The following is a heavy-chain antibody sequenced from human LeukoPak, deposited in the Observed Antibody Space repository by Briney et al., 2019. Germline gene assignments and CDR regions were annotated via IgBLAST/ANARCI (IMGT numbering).Heavy chain of an antibody. V-gene: IGHV3-9*01. CDR3: AKDYGYSSSWYDY. CDR2: ISRNSASV. D-gene: IGHD6-13*01. Sequence: GGSLRLSCEASGFTFDDYGMHWVRQAPGKGLEWVSSISRNSASVGYVDSAKGRFTISRDNAKKTLYLQMNSLRAEDTALYYCAKDYGYSSSWYDYWGQGTLVTVSS. CDR1: GFTFDDYG. J-gene: IGHJ4*02.